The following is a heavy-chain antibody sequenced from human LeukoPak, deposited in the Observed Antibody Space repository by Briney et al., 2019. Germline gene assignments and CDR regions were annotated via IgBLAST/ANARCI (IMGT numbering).Heavy chain of an antibody. CDR1: GYTFTNYY. D-gene: IGHD3-10*01. J-gene: IGHJ4*02. V-gene: IGHV1-46*01. CDR2: INPSGDSI. CDR3: ATDPGRAAFDY. Sequence: GASVKLSCKASGYTFTNYYMHWVRQAPGQGLEWMGIINPSGDSINYAQNFQGRVTMTRDTSTSTVYMELSSLRSDDTAVYYCATDPGRAAFDYWGQGTLVTVSS.